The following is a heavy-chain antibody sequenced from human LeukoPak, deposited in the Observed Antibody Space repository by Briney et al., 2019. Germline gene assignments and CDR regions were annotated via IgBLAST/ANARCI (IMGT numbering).Heavy chain of an antibody. Sequence: GGSLRLSCAASGSTFSSYAMHWVRQAPGKGLEWVAVISYDGSNKYYADSVKGRITISRDNAKNSLYLQMNSLRAEDTAVYYCARTAYYYDSSGYDDAIDIWGQGTMVTVSS. CDR1: GSTFSSYA. J-gene: IGHJ3*02. D-gene: IGHD3-22*01. CDR3: ARTAYYYDSSGYDDAIDI. CDR2: ISYDGSNK. V-gene: IGHV3-30*04.